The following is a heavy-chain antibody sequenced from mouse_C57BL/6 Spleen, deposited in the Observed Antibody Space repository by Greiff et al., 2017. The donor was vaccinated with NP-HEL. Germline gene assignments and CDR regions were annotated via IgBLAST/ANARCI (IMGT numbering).Heavy chain of an antibody. D-gene: IGHD2-4*01. Sequence: VQLQQPGAELVKPGASVKMSCKASGYTFTSYWITWVKQRPGQGLEWIGDIYPGSGSTNYNEKFKSKATLTVDTSSSPAYMQLSSLTSEDSAVYYCAREDYDYVGPWEDYWGQGTSVTVSS. V-gene: IGHV1-55*01. CDR1: GYTFTSYW. CDR3: AREDYDYVGPWEDY. J-gene: IGHJ4*01. CDR2: IYPGSGST.